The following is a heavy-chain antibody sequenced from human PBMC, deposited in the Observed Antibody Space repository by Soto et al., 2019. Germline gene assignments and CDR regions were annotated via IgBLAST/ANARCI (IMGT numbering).Heavy chain of an antibody. CDR1: GFTFIRYS. Sequence: GGSLRLSCAASGFTFIRYSMNWVRQAPGKGLEWVSSISSTTNYIYYGDSMKGRFTISRDNAKNSLYLEMNSLRAEDTAVYYCARESEDLTSNFDYWGQGTLVTVAS. CDR3: ARESEDLTSNFDY. CDR2: ISSTTNYI. J-gene: IGHJ4*02. V-gene: IGHV3-21*06.